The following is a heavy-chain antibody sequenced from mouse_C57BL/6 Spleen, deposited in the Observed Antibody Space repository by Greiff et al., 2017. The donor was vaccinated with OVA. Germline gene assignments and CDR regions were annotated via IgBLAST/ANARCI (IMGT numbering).Heavy chain of an antibody. J-gene: IGHJ2*01. CDR1: GYTFTSYW. CDR3: ARKDYDSSYFDY. V-gene: IGHV1-50*01. CDR2: IDPSDSYT. D-gene: IGHD1-1*01. Sequence: QVQLQQSGAELVKPGASVKLSCKASGYTFTSYWMKWVKQRPGQGLEWIGEIDPSDSYTNYNQKFKGKATLTVDTSSSTAYMQLSSLTSEDSAVYYCARKDYDSSYFDYWGQGTTLTVSA.